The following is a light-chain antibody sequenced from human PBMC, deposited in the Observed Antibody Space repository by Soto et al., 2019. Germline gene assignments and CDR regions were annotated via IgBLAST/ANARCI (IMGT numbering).Light chain of an antibody. V-gene: IGKV3-15*01. J-gene: IGKJ3*01. CDR1: QSGSGN. CDR3: QQYNNWPPEVT. CDR2: GAS. Sequence: EIVMTQSPATLSVSPGERATLSCRASQSGSGNLAWYQQKPGHAPRLLIYGASTRATGIPARFSGSGSGTEFTLTISSLQSEDFAVYYCQQYNNWPPEVTFGPGTKVDIK.